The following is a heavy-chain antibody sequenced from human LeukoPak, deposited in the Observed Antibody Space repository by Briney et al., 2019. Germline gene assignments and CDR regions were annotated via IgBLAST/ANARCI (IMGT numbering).Heavy chain of an antibody. V-gene: IGHV4-59*01. CDR3: ARGGFQSDY. D-gene: IGHD2-21*01. CDR1: GGSMTSYY. Sequence: SETLSLTCTVSGGSMTSYYWSWIRQPPGKGLEWIGYIYYSGSTKYNPSLKSRVTISVDTSKNQFSLKLNPTTTADTAVYYCARGGFQSDYWGQGTLVTVSS. J-gene: IGHJ4*02. CDR2: IYYSGST.